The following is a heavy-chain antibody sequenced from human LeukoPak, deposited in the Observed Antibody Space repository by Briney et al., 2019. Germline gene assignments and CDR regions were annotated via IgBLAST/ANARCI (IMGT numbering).Heavy chain of an antibody. CDR2: IKGKTDGGTT. Sequence: KPGGSLRLSCAASGFTFRKAWMSWVRQAPGKGLEWVGRIKGKTDGGTTDYAAPVKGRFTISRDDSKNTLYVQMNNLKTEDTAVYYCTTADGTYTFWRADYFAYWGQGTLVTVSS. CDR3: TTADGTYTFWRADYFAY. D-gene: IGHD3-3*01. CDR1: GFTFRKAW. J-gene: IGHJ4*02. V-gene: IGHV3-15*01.